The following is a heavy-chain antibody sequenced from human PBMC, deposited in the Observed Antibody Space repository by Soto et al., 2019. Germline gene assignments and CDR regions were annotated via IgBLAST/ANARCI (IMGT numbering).Heavy chain of an antibody. Sequence: QVQLVESGGGVVQPGRSLRLSCAASGFTFSSYGMHWVRQAPGKGLEWVAVISYDGSNKYYADSVKGRFTISRDNSKNTLYLQMNSRRAEDTGVYYCAKGGSAPFDPWGQGTLVTVSS. D-gene: IGHD3-16*01. J-gene: IGHJ5*02. V-gene: IGHV3-30*18. CDR2: ISYDGSNK. CDR1: GFTFSSYG. CDR3: AKGGSAPFDP.